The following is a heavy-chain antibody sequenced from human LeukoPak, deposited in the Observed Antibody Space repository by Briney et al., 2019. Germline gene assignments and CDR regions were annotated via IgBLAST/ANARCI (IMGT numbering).Heavy chain of an antibody. D-gene: IGHD3-10*01. V-gene: IGHV4-4*07. CDR2: IYTSGST. J-gene: IGHJ5*02. CDR1: GGSISSYY. CDR3: ARQLWFGEPSGWFDP. Sequence: PSETLSLTCTVSGGSISSYYWSWIRQPAGKGLEWIGRIYTSGSTNYNPSLKSRVTMSVDTSKNQFSLKLSSVTAADTAVYYCARQLWFGEPSGWFDPWGQGTLVTVSS.